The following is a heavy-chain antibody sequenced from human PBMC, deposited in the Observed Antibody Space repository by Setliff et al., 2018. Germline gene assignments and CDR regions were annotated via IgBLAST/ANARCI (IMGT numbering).Heavy chain of an antibody. CDR2: IYPDDSDT. CDR3: ARQIGSSLSHFYYYMDV. Sequence: GESLKFSCKGSGYNFASYWIAWVRQMPGKGLEWMGIIYPDDSDTRYSPSFQGQVTISADKSISTAYLQWSSLKASDTAMYYCARQIGSSLSHFYYYMDVWGKGTTVTVSS. J-gene: IGHJ6*03. CDR1: GYNFASYW. D-gene: IGHD6-19*01. V-gene: IGHV5-51*01.